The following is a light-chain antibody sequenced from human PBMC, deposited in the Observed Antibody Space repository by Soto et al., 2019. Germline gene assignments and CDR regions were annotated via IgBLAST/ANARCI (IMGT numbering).Light chain of an antibody. Sequence: QAVVTQPPSVSGAPGQRVTISCTGSSSNIGAGYDVHWYQQLPGTAPKLLIYGNSNRPSGVPDRFSGSKSGTSASLAITGLQAEDEADYYCQSYDSSLSAVVFGGGTQLTFL. CDR2: GNS. CDR3: QSYDSSLSAVV. J-gene: IGLJ2*01. V-gene: IGLV1-40*01. CDR1: SSNIGAGYD.